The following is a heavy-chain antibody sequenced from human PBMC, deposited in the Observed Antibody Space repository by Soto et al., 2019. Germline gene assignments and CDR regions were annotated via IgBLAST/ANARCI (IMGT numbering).Heavy chain of an antibody. CDR2: ISAYNGNT. CDR1: GYTFTSYG. Sequence: QVQLVQSGAEVKKPGASVKVSCKASGYTFTSYGISWVRQAPGQGLEWMGWISAYNGNTNYAQKLQGRVTMTTDTSTSKAYMELRSLRSDDTAVYYCARDPFTVTTGVYYYYYGMDVWGQGTTVTVSS. D-gene: IGHD4-4*01. CDR3: ARDPFTVTTGVYYYYYGMDV. J-gene: IGHJ6*02. V-gene: IGHV1-18*01.